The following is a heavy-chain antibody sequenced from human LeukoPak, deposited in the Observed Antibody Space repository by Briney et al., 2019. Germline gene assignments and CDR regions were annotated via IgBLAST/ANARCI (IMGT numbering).Heavy chain of an antibody. D-gene: IGHD3-10*01. Sequence: SETLSLTCTVSGGSISSGGYYWSWIRQHPGKGLEWIGYIYYSGSTYYNPSLKSRVTISVDTSKNQFSLKLSSVTAADTAVYYCARGLGGSGSYSSWAYYGMDVWGQGTTVTVSS. V-gene: IGHV4-31*03. J-gene: IGHJ6*02. CDR1: GGSISSGGYY. CDR3: ARGLGGSGSYSSWAYYGMDV. CDR2: IYYSGST.